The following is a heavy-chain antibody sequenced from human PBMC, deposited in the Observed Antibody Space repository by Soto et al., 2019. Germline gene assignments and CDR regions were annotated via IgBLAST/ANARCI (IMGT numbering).Heavy chain of an antibody. D-gene: IGHD3-10*01. CDR2: VYPGDSDT. V-gene: IGHV5-51*01. J-gene: IGHJ4*02. CDR3: GRPLYGSGSYYDY. Sequence: PGESLKISCKGSGYSFNTYWIGWVRQTPGKGLEWMGIVYPGDSDTRYSPSFQGQVTISADKSISTAYPQWSSLKASDTAMYYCGRPLYGSGSYYDYWGQGTLVTVSS. CDR1: GYSFNTYW.